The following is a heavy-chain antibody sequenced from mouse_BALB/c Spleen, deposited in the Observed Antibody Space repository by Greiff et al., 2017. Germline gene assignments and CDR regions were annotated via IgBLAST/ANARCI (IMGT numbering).Heavy chain of an antibody. J-gene: IGHJ2*01. Sequence: EVQGVESGGGLVKPGGSLKLSCAASGFTFSDYYMYWVRQTPEKRLEWVATISDGGSYTYYPDSVKGRFTISRDNAKNNLYLQMSSLKSEDTAMYYCARGAGTLDYWGQGTTLTVSS. V-gene: IGHV5-4*02. CDR3: ARGAGTLDY. CDR1: GFTFSDYY. CDR2: ISDGGSYT. D-gene: IGHD4-1*01.